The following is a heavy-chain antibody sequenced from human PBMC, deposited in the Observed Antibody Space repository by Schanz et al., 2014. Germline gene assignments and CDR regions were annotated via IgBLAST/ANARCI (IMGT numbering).Heavy chain of an antibody. CDR3: AGAVATIRADSFDI. J-gene: IGHJ3*02. V-gene: IGHV3-33*01. CDR2: IWFDGTNK. D-gene: IGHD5-12*01. Sequence: VQLVESGGGVVQPGRSLRLSCSASGFTLSSYGMHWVRQAPGKGLEWLAVIWFDGTNKYNADSVKGRFTISRDTSKNTLYLLLNSLRAEDTAVYYCAGAVATIRADSFDIWGQGTMVAGSS. CDR1: GFTLSSYG.